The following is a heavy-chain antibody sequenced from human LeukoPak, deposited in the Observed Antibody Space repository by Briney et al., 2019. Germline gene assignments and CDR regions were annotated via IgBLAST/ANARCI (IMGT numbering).Heavy chain of an antibody. CDR3: AREYLNYYDSSGPGDY. Sequence: GRSLRLSCAASGFTFSSYGMHWVRQAPGKGLEWVAVISYDGSNKYYADSVKGRFTISRDNSKNTLYLQMNSLRAEDTAVYYCAREYLNYYDSSGPGDYWGQGTLVTVSS. CDR1: GFTFSSYG. J-gene: IGHJ4*02. D-gene: IGHD3-22*01. V-gene: IGHV3-30*03. CDR2: ISYDGSNK.